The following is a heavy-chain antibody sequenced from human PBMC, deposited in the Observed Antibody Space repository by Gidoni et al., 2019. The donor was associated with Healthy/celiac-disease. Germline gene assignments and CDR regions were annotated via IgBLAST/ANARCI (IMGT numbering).Heavy chain of an antibody. J-gene: IGHJ1*01. CDR3: ARSHRDHCSSTSCSEYFQH. Sequence: GLEWIGSIYYSGSTYYNPSLKSRVTISVDTSKNQFSLKLSSVTAADTAVYYCARSHRDHCSSTSCSEYFQHWGQGTLVTVSS. D-gene: IGHD2-2*01. V-gene: IGHV4-39*01. CDR2: IYYSGST.